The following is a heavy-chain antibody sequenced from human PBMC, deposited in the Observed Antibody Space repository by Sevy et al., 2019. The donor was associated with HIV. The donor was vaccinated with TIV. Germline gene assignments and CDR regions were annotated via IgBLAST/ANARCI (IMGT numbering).Heavy chain of an antibody. Sequence: SETLSLTCTVSGGSISSLNYYWSWIRQHPGKGLEWIGYICCSGRTNDNPSLKRRITISVDTSKNQFSLRLSSVTAAETDVSSCAGDNAYLNSDAFDIWGQGTMVTVSS. CDR2: ICCSGRT. J-gene: IGHJ3*02. V-gene: IGHV4-31*03. D-gene: IGHD1-26*01. CDR3: AGDNAYLNSDAFDI. CDR1: GGSISSLNYY.